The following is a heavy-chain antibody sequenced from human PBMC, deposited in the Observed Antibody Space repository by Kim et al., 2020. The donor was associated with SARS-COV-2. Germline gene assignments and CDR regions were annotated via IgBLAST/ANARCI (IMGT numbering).Heavy chain of an antibody. CDR3: AKDIFVVTMIVADSGAFDI. Sequence: GGSLRLSCAASGFTFDDYAMHWVRQAPGKGLEWVSGISWNSGSIGYADSVKGRFTISRDNAKNSLYLQMNSLRAEDTALYYCAKDIFVVTMIVADSGAFDIWGQGTMVTVSS. J-gene: IGHJ3*02. CDR1: GFTFDDYA. V-gene: IGHV3-9*01. CDR2: ISWNSGSI. D-gene: IGHD3-22*01.